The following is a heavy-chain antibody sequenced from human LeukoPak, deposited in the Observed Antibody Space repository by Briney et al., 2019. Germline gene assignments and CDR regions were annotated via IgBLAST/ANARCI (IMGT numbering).Heavy chain of an antibody. CDR3: TTRGYYYDSSGYSMLSY. CDR2: IRSKANSYAT. CDR1: GFTFSGSA. V-gene: IGHV3-73*01. D-gene: IGHD3-22*01. Sequence: GGSLRLSXAASGFTFSGSAMHWVRQASGKGLEWVGRIRSKANSYATAYAASVKGRFTISRDDSKNTAYLQMNSLKTEDTAVYYCTTRGYYYDSSGYSMLSYWGQGTLVTVSS. J-gene: IGHJ4*02.